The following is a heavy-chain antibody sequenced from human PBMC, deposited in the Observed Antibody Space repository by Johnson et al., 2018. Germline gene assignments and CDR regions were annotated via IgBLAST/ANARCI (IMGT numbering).Heavy chain of an antibody. CDR1: GGIFRSNA. J-gene: IGHJ3*02. V-gene: IGHV1-69*01. Sequence: VQLVESVAEVKKPGSSMKVSCKASGGIFRSNAISWVRQAPGQGLDWMGGINAIFGTANYAQKFQGRVTITPDESTSTAYMELSSLRSEDTAIYYCARLGGYHIRNAFYIWGQGTMVTVSS. CDR3: ARLGGYHIRNAFYI. D-gene: IGHD3-3*01. CDR2: INAIFGTA.